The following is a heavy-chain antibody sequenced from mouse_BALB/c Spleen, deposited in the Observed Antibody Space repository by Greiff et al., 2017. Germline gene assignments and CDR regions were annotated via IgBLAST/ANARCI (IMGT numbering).Heavy chain of an antibody. V-gene: IGHV14-4*02. CDR1: GFNFKDYY. Sequence: VQLQQSGAELVRPGASVKLSCTASGFNFKDYYMHWVKQRPEQGLEWIGWIDPENGDTEYAPKFQGKATMTADTSSNTAYLQLSSLTSEDTAVLYCDARYYYGSSSWFADWGQGTLVTVSA. CDR3: DARYYYGSSSWFAD. J-gene: IGHJ3*01. D-gene: IGHD1-1*01. CDR2: IDPENGDT.